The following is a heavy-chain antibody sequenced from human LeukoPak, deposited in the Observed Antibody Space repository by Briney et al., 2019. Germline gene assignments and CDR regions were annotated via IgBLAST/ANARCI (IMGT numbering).Heavy chain of an antibody. D-gene: IGHD7-27*01. Sequence: ASVKVSCKASGYTFTDYFVHWVRQAPGQGLEWMGRINPNSGGPEYAQDFQGRVTMTRDTSISTADVELGSLTSDDTAVYYCERDLASTPNWELDYWGQGTPVTVS. CDR3: ERDLASTPNWELDY. CDR2: INPNSGGP. V-gene: IGHV1-2*06. CDR1: GYTFTDYF. J-gene: IGHJ4*02.